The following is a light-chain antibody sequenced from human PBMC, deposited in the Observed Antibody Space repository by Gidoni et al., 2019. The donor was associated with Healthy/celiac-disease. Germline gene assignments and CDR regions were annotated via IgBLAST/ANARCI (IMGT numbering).Light chain of an antibody. V-gene: IGKV1-5*03. CDR3: QQYNSYYT. Sequence: DIHLTQSPSTLSASVGDRVTITCRASQSSSSWLAWYQQKPGKAPKLLIYKASSLESGAPSRCSGSGAGTEFTLTSSSLQPDDFATYYCQQYNSYYTFGQGTKLEIK. J-gene: IGKJ2*01. CDR1: QSSSSW. CDR2: KAS.